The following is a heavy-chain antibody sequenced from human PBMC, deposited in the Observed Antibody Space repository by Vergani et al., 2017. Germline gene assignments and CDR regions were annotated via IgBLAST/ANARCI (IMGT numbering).Heavy chain of an antibody. J-gene: IGHJ4*02. D-gene: IGHD6-6*01. CDR3: ASRDATIAARGSSFDY. Sequence: VQLQQWGAGLLKPSETLSLTCAVYGGSFSGYYWSWIRQPPGKGLEWIGEINHSGSTNYNPSLKSRVTISVDTSKNQFSLKLSSVTAADTAVYYCASRDATIAARGSSFDYWGQGTLVTVSS. V-gene: IGHV4-34*01. CDR2: INHSGST. CDR1: GGSFSGYY.